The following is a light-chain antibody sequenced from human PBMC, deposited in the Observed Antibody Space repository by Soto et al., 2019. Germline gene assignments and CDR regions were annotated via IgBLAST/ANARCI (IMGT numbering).Light chain of an antibody. CDR3: CSYAGSSSFYV. Sequence: QSVLTQPAFVSGSPGQSITISCTGTSSDVGSYNLVSWYQQHPGKAPKLMIYEVSKRPSGVSNRFSGSKSGNTASLTISGLQAEDEADYYCCSYAGSSSFYVFGTGTKLTVL. CDR1: SSDVGSYNL. J-gene: IGLJ1*01. CDR2: EVS. V-gene: IGLV2-23*02.